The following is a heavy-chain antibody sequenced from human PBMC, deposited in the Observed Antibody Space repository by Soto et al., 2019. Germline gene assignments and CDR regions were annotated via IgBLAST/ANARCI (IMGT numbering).Heavy chain of an antibody. CDR2: ISYDGSNK. D-gene: IGHD6-19*01. Sequence: QVQLVESGGGVVQPGRSLRLSCAASGFTFSSYGMHWVRQAPGKGLEWVAVISYDGSNKYYADSVKGRFTISRDNSKNTLYLQMNSLRAEDTAVYYCAKDIPPPGSSGWGGVYWGQGTLVTVSS. V-gene: IGHV3-30*18. CDR3: AKDIPPPGSSGWGGVY. J-gene: IGHJ4*02. CDR1: GFTFSSYG.